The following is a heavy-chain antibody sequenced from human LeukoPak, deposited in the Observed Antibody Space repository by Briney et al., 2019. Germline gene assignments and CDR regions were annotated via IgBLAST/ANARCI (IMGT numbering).Heavy chain of an antibody. J-gene: IGHJ4*02. CDR1: GFTFRSYG. D-gene: IGHD5-18*01. CDR3: ARRGDTPMVGDY. V-gene: IGHV3-48*01. CDR2: LSNTNMI. Sequence: GGSLRLSCAASGFTFRSYGMNWVRQAPGKGLEWLSYLSNTNMIHYAESVKGRFTISRDNAKNSLYLQMDGLRAEDTAVYYCARRGDTPMVGDYWGQGTLVTVSS.